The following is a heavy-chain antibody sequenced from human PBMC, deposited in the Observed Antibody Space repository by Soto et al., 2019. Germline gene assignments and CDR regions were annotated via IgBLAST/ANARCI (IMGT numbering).Heavy chain of an antibody. CDR1: GFTVTSYR. CDR2: IYGGGST. J-gene: IGHJ4*02. CDR3: TRGTTTASGPVY. V-gene: IGHV3-53*01. Sequence: EVQLVESGGGLIQPGGSLRLSCAASGFTVTSYRMSWVRQAPGKGLEWVSVIYGGGSTSYAASVKGRFTISRDESKNTPYVQRNSLTAEDTAVYYCTRGTTTASGPVYWGQGTLVTVSS. D-gene: IGHD4-17*01.